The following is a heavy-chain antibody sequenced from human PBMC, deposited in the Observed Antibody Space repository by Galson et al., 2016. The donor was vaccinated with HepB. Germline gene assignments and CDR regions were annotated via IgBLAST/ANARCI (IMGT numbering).Heavy chain of an antibody. J-gene: IGHJ4*02. Sequence: SLRLSCAASGFTVSDCSMIWVRQAPGKGLEWVAADSMDGRRKFYADSVKGRFTISRDNSNNMLFLQMSSLRVDDTAVYYCAKRHEYCPPVGCSVDSWGQGTLVSVSS. V-gene: IGHV3-30*18. D-gene: IGHD2/OR15-2a*01. CDR1: GFTVSDCS. CDR2: DSMDGRRK. CDR3: AKRHEYCPPVGCSVDS.